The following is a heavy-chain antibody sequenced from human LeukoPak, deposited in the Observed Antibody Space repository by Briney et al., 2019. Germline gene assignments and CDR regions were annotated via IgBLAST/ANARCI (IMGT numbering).Heavy chain of an antibody. CDR2: IWYDGSNK. D-gene: IGHD6-13*01. V-gene: IGHV3-33*01. CDR3: ARDRYSSSWYLDY. CDR1: GFTFSSYG. J-gene: IGHJ4*02. Sequence: GGSLRLSCAASGFTFSSYGMHWVRQAPGKGLEWVAVIWYDGSNKYYADSVKGRFTISRDNSKNTLYLQMNSLRAEDTAVCYCARDRYSSSWYLDYWGQGTLVTVSS.